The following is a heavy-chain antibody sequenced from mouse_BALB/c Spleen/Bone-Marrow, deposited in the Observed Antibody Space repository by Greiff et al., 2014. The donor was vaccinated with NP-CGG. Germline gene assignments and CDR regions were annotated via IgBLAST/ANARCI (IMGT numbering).Heavy chain of an antibody. Sequence: VMLVESGPELVRPGASVKISCKASGYEFSDSWMNWVKQRPGQGLEWIGRIYPGDGDSIYNGKFKGKATLTSDKFFSTAYMQLSSLTSVDSAVYFCARSLSVVTPMDYWGQGTSVTVSS. CDR2: IYPGDGDS. D-gene: IGHD1-1*01. J-gene: IGHJ4*01. CDR1: GYEFSDSW. V-gene: IGHV1-82*01. CDR3: ARSLSVVTPMDY.